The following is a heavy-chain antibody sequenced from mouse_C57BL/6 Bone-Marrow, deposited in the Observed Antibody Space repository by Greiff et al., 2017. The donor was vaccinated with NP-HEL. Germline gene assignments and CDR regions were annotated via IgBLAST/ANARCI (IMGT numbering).Heavy chain of an antibody. Sequence: EVKVEESGGGLVKPGGSLKLSCAASGFTFSSYAMSWVRQTPEKRLEWVATISDGGSYTYYPDNVKGRFTISRDNAKNNLYLQMSHLKSEDTAMYYCARDRLRRLYYFDYWGQGTTLTVSS. V-gene: IGHV5-4*01. CDR1: GFTFSSYA. D-gene: IGHD1-2*01. J-gene: IGHJ2*01. CDR2: ISDGGSYT. CDR3: ARDRLRRLYYFDY.